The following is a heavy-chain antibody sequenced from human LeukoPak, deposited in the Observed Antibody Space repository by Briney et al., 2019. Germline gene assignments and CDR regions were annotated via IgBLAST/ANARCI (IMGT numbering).Heavy chain of an antibody. CDR2: IRYDGSNK. D-gene: IGHD6-13*01. CDR1: GFTFSSYG. CDR3: AKDPIRIGAAIQISAYYFDY. V-gene: IGHV3-30*02. J-gene: IGHJ4*02. Sequence: PGGSLRLSCAASGFTFSSYGMHWVRQAPGKGLEWVAFIRYDGSNKYYADSVKGRFTISRDNFKNTLYLQMNSLRAEDTAVYYCAKDPIRIGAAIQISAYYFDYWGQGTLVTVSS.